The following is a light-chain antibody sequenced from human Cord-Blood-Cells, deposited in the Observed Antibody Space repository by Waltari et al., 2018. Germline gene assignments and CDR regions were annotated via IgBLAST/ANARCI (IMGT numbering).Light chain of an antibody. V-gene: IGKV4-1*01. CDR3: QQYYSTPPT. CDR1: RSVLYSSNNKNY. J-gene: IGKJ2*01. Sequence: DIVMTQSPDSLAVSLGERATINCKSRRSVLYSSNNKNYLAWYQQKPGQPPKLLIYWASTRESGVPDRFSGSGSGTDFTLTISSLQAEDVAVYYCQQYYSTPPTFGQGTKLEIK. CDR2: WAS.